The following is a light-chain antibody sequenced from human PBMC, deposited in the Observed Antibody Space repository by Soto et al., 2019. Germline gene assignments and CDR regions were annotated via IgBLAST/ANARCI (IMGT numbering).Light chain of an antibody. CDR2: DAS. V-gene: IGKV3-20*01. CDR3: QQFGSSPLT. Sequence: DIVLTQSPGTLSLSPGERATLSCRASQSISSNYLAWYRQKPGQAPRLLMYDASSRATGIPDRFSGSGSGTDFTLTISTLEPEDFAVYYCQQFGSSPLTFGGGTKVDI. J-gene: IGKJ4*01. CDR1: QSISSNY.